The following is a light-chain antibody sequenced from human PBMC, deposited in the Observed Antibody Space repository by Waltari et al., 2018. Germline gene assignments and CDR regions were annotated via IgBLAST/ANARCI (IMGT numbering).Light chain of an antibody. CDR3: QSYDSSLSGWRV. J-gene: IGLJ2*01. V-gene: IGLV1-40*01. CDR1: SSNIGAGYD. Sequence: QSVLTQPPSVSGAPGQRVTIPCPGSSSNIGAGYDVHWYQQLPGTAPNLPSYGNSNRPSGVPDRFSGSKSGTSASLAITGLQAEDEADYYCQSYDSSLSGWRVFGGGTKLTVL. CDR2: GNS.